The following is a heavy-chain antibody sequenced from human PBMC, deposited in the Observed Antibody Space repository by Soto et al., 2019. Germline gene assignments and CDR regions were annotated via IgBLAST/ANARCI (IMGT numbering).Heavy chain of an antibody. D-gene: IGHD3-22*01. CDR2: ISAYNGNT. V-gene: IGHV1-18*01. J-gene: IGHJ3*02. Sequence: ASVKVSCKASGYTFTSYGISWVRQAPGQGLEWMGWISAYNGNTNYAQKLQGRVTMTTDTSTSTAYMELRSLRSDDTAVYYCARVVVAPLIYDSSGPDAFAIWGQGTMVTVSS. CDR1: GYTFTSYG. CDR3: ARVVVAPLIYDSSGPDAFAI.